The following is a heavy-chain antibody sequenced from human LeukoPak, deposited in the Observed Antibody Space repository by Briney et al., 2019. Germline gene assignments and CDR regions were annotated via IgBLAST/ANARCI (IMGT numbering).Heavy chain of an antibody. J-gene: IGHJ6*03. CDR2: IYPGDSDT. CDR3: ARGRSMAADGDYMDV. CDR1: GYRFTSYW. Sequence: GESLKISCKGSGYRFTSYWIGWVRQMPGKGLEWMGIIYPGDSDTRYSPSFLGQATISSDEIISTAFLLWNLMTASATAMYFYARGRSMAADGDYMDVWGKGTTVTVSS. V-gene: IGHV5-51*01. D-gene: IGHD6-6*01.